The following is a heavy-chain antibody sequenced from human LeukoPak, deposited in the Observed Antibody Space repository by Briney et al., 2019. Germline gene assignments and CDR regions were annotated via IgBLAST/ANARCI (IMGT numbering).Heavy chain of an antibody. CDR1: GFTFSSYS. D-gene: IGHD5-18*01. V-gene: IGHV3-21*04. CDR3: ARERVDTAWD. Sequence: GGSLRLSCAASGFTFSSYSMNWVRQAPGKGLEWVSSISSSSSYIYFADSVKGRFTISRDNSKNTLYLQMNSLRAEDTAVYYCARERVDTAWDWGQGTLVTVPS. CDR2: ISSSSSYI. J-gene: IGHJ4*02.